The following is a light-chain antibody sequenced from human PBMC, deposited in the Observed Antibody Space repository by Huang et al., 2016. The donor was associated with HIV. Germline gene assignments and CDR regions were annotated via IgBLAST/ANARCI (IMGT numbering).Light chain of an antibody. CDR3: MQALQPPPT. CDR1: QSLLHSNGYNY. V-gene: IGKV2-28*01. Sequence: DIVMTQSPLSLPVTPGEPASISCRSSQSLLHSNGYNYLDWYLQKPGQSPQLRIYLGSNRAAGVPDRVSGSGAGTDFTLKISRVEAEDVGVYYCMQALQPPPTFGQGTKVEIK. J-gene: IGKJ1*01. CDR2: LGS.